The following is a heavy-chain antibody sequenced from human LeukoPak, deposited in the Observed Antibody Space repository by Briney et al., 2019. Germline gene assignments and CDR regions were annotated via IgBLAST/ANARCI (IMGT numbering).Heavy chain of an antibody. CDR1: GGSISSSSFY. J-gene: IGHJ6*03. CDR3: TRRTFQAPYYYYMDV. Sequence: WETLSLTCTVSGGSISSSSFYWAWIRQAPGKGLEWIGTIYYSGSTYYNPSLKSRVTISVDTSKNQFSLKLNSVTAADTAVYYCTRRTFQAPYYYYMDVWGKGTTVTVSS. D-gene: IGHD3-16*01. CDR2: IYYSGST. V-gene: IGHV4-39*01.